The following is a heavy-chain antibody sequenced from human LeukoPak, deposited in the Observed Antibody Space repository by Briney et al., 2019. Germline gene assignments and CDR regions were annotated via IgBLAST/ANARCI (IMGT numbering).Heavy chain of an antibody. D-gene: IGHD2/OR15-2a*01. CDR1: GGSISRYY. CDR2: IYTSGRT. CDR3: ARDLSPPYYYYYYMDV. J-gene: IGHJ6*03. Sequence: PSETLSLTCTVSGGSISRYYWSWIRQPAGKGLEWIGRIYTSGRTNYNPSLKSRVTMSVDTSKNQFSLKLSSVTAADTAVYYCARDLSPPYYYYYYMDVWGKGTTVTVSS. V-gene: IGHV4-4*07.